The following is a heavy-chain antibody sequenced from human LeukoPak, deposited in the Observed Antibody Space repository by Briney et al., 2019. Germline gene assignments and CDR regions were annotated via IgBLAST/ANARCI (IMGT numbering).Heavy chain of an antibody. J-gene: IGHJ5*02. CDR3: ARDRRYYYDSSGYYFRGCWFDP. D-gene: IGHD3-22*01. V-gene: IGHV4-30-4*08. CDR2: IYYSGST. Sequence: SETLSLTCTVSGGSISSGDYYWSWIRQPPGKGLEWIGYIYYSGSTYYNPSLKSRVTISVDTSKNQFSLKLSSVTAADAAVYYCARDRRYYYDSSGYYFRGCWFDPWGQGTLVTVSS. CDR1: GGSISSGDYY.